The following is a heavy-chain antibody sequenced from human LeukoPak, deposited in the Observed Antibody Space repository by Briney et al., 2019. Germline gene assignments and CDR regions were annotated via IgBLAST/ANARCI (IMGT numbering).Heavy chain of an antibody. CDR2: TYYRSKWYN. CDR3: ARDQDSSGYYRLKRGFDP. J-gene: IGHJ5*02. V-gene: IGHV6-1*01. Sequence: SQTLSLTCAISGDSVSSNSAAWNWIRQSPSRGLEWLGRTYYRSKWYNDYAVSVKSRITINPDTSKNQFSLQLNSVTPEDTAVYYCARDQDSSGYYRLKRGFDPWGQGTLVTVSS. D-gene: IGHD3-22*01. CDR1: GDSVSSNSAA.